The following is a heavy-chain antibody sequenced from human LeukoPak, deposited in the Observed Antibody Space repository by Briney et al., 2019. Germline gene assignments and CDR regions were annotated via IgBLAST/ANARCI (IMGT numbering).Heavy chain of an antibody. Sequence: SETLSLTCTVSGGSISSYYWSWIRQPPGKGLEWIGYIYYSGSTNYNPSLKSRVTISVDTSKNQFSLKLSSVTAADTAVYYCVRNSGSYYGYFDYWGQGTLVTVSS. V-gene: IGHV4-59*08. CDR1: GGSISSYY. J-gene: IGHJ4*02. D-gene: IGHD1-26*01. CDR3: VRNSGSYYGYFDY. CDR2: IYYSGST.